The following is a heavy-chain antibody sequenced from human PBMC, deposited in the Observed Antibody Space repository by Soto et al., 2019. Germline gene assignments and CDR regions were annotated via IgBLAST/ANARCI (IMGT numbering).Heavy chain of an antibody. V-gene: IGHV4-30-2*01. Sequence: SETLSLTCAVSGGSISSGGYSWSWIRQPPGKGLEWIGYIYHSGSTYYNPSLKSRVTISVDRSKNQFSLKLSSVTAADTAVYYCARGDTMIVVGPLGWFDPWGQGTLVTVSA. J-gene: IGHJ5*02. CDR3: ARGDTMIVVGPLGWFDP. CDR2: IYHSGST. D-gene: IGHD3-22*01. CDR1: GGSISSGGYS.